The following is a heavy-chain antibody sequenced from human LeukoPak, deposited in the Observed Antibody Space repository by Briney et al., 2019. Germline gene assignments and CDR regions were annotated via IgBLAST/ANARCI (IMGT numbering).Heavy chain of an antibody. CDR1: GGTFSSYA. CDR3: ARVRYSGSYYDY. J-gene: IGHJ4*02. D-gene: IGHD1-26*01. V-gene: IGHV1-69*06. Sequence: SVKVSCKASGGTFSSYAISWVRQAPGQGLEWMGGIIPIFGTANYAQKFQGRVTITADKSTSTAYMEPSSLRSEDTAVYYCARVRYSGSYYDYWGQGTLVTVSS. CDR2: IIPIFGTA.